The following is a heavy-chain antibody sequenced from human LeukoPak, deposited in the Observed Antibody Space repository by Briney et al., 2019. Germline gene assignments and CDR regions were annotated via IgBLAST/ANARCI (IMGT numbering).Heavy chain of an antibody. CDR1: GGSISSHY. J-gene: IGHJ2*01. Sequence: SETLSLTCTVSGGSISSHYWSWIRHPAGKRLEWLGRIWTTGSTAYNPSYKSRLTMSMDKPNNHFSPKLTSITAADTAVYYCERVRAYANFVGRFDLWGRGALVTVSS. V-gene: IGHV4-4*07. CDR3: ERVRAYANFVGRFDL. D-gene: IGHD2-8*01. CDR2: IWTTGST.